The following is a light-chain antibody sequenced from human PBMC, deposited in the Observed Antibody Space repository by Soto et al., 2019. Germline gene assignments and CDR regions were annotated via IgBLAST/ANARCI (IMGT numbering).Light chain of an antibody. CDR3: CSYAGSYTFEV. CDR1: SSDVGGYNY. CDR2: DVT. V-gene: IGLV2-11*01. J-gene: IGLJ1*01. Sequence: QSVLTQPRSVSGSPGQSVTISCTGTSSDVGGYNYVSWYQQHPGNAPKLMIYDVTKRPSGVPDRFSGSRSGNTASLTISGLQAEDEADYYCCSYAGSYTFEVFGTGTKVTVL.